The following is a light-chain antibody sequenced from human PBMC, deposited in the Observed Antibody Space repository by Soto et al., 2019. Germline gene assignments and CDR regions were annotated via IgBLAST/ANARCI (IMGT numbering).Light chain of an antibody. CDR1: QSVSSSF. CDR2: GAS. J-gene: IGKJ1*01. V-gene: IGKV3-20*01. Sequence: EIELTQSPGTLSLSPGERATLSCRASQSVSSSFLAWYQQKPGQAPRLLIYGASSRATGIPDRFSGSGSGTDFILTISRLEPEDFAVYYCQQYDSSPWTFGQGNKVEIK. CDR3: QQYDSSPWT.